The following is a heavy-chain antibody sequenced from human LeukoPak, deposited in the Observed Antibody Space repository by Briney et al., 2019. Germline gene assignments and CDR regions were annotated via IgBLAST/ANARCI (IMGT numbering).Heavy chain of an antibody. CDR1: GGSISSYY. Sequence: SETLSLTCTVSGGSISSYYWSWIRQPPGKGLEWIGYIYYSGSTNYNPSLKSRVTISVDTSKNQFSLKLSSVTAADTAVYYCARAGLLWFGGSGIDYWGQGTLVTVSS. J-gene: IGHJ4*02. V-gene: IGHV4-59*01. CDR3: ARAGLLWFGGSGIDY. CDR2: IYYSGST. D-gene: IGHD3-10*01.